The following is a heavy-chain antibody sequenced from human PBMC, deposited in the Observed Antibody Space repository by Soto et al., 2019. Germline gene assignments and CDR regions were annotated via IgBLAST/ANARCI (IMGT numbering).Heavy chain of an antibody. V-gene: IGHV4-59*01. J-gene: IGHJ4*02. Sequence: SETLSLTCIVSGGSISNYYWSWIRQPPGKGLEWIGYIYYRGSTNYNPSLKSRVTISVDTSKNQFSLKLSSVTAADTAVYYCARGGYNWNDVTDYWGEGTLVTVSS. D-gene: IGHD1-20*01. CDR2: IYYRGST. CDR3: ARGGYNWNDVTDY. CDR1: GGSISNYY.